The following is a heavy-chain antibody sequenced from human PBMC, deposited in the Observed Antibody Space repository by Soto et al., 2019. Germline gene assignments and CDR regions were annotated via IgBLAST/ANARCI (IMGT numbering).Heavy chain of an antibody. D-gene: IGHD2-15*01. V-gene: IGHV1-3*01. J-gene: IGHJ5*02. Sequence: QVQLVQSGAEVKKPGASVKISCKPSGYTFTRYTMNWVRQAPGQRLEWMGWINPDNGNTKSSLKFQDRVSITSDTSASTAYMALSSLRSEDTTVYFCARGIATGQLDPWGQATLVTVSS. CDR1: GYTFTRYT. CDR3: ARGIATGQLDP. CDR2: INPDNGNT.